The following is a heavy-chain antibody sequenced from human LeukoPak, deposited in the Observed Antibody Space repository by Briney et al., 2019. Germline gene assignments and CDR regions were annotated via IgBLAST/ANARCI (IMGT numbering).Heavy chain of an antibody. CDR2: IYSGGST. J-gene: IGHJ6*02. CDR3: ARPGYYYYGMDV. V-gene: IGHV3-66*04. CDR1: GFTVSSNY. Sequence: GGSLRLSCAASGFTVSSNYMSWVRQAPGKGLEWVSVIYSGGSTYYVDSVKGRFTISRDNSKNTLYLQMNSLRAEDTAVYYCARPGYYYYGMDVWGQGTTVTVSS.